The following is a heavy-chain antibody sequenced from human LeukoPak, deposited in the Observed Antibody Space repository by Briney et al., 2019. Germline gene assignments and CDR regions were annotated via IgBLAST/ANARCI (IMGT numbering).Heavy chain of an antibody. CDR3: ARQGKYGYGEFDF. J-gene: IGHJ4*02. V-gene: IGHV4-39*01. CDR1: GGSISSSSYY. D-gene: IGHD5-18*01. CDR2: IYYSGST. Sequence: SETLSLTCTVSGGSISSSSYYWAWIRQPPGKGREGFGNIYYSGSTYYSPSRQSPITLPVDTSKNQFSLKLSSVTAADTAVYYCARQGKYGYGEFDFWGQGALVTVSS.